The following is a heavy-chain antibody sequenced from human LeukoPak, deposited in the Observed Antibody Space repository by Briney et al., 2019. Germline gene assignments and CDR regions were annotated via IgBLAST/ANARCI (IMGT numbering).Heavy chain of an antibody. CDR3: ASHSGGYSGYDWGDDAFDI. CDR2: IYYSGST. V-gene: IGHV4-59*01. J-gene: IGHJ3*02. D-gene: IGHD5-12*01. Sequence: SETLSLTCTVSGGSISSYYWSWIRQPPGKGLEWIGYIYYSGSTNYNPSLKSRVTISVDTSKNQFSLKLSSVTAADTAVYYCASHSGGYSGYDWGDDAFDIWGQGTMVTVSS. CDR1: GGSISSYY.